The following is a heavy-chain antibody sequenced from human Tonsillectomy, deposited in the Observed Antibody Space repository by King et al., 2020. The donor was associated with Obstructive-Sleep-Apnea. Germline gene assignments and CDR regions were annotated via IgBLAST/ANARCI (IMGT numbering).Heavy chain of an antibody. CDR1: GFTFDDYA. J-gene: IGHJ4*02. CDR3: AKDISYDILTGDFDY. CDR2: ISWNGGSR. V-gene: IGHV3-9*01. D-gene: IGHD3-9*01. Sequence: VQLVESGGGLAQPGRSLRLSCAASGFTFDDYAMHWVRQAPGKGLEWVSGISWNGGSRGYGDSVKGRFTISRDNAKSSLYLQMNSLRAEDTALYYCAKDISYDILTGDFDYWGQGTLVTVSS.